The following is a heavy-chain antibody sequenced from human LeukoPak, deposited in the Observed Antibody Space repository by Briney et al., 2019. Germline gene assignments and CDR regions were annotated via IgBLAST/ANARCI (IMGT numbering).Heavy chain of an antibody. V-gene: IGHV3-48*03. CDR2: ISASGTLT. Sequence: GGALRLSCAASGFSYSSYEMNWLRQAPGKGLEWISYISASGTLTHYADPVEGRFTISRDNAKNALYLQMNSLRAEDTAVYYCARGPEKQLLWFGEIPDAFDIWGQGTMVTVSS. CDR3: ARGPEKQLLWFGEIPDAFDI. J-gene: IGHJ3*02. CDR1: GFSYSSYE. D-gene: IGHD3-10*01.